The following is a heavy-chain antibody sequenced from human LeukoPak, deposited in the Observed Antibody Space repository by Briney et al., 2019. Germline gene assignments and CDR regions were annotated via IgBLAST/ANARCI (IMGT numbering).Heavy chain of an antibody. CDR2: ISAYNGNT. J-gene: IGHJ4*02. Sequence: ASVKVSCKASGYTFTSYGISWVRQAPGQGLEWMGWISAYNGNTNYAQKFQGRVTMTRDTSISTAYMELSRLRSDDTAVYYCARGYYYDSSGYYYWGQGTLVTVSS. V-gene: IGHV1-18*01. CDR3: ARGYYYDSSGYYY. CDR1: GYTFTSYG. D-gene: IGHD3-22*01.